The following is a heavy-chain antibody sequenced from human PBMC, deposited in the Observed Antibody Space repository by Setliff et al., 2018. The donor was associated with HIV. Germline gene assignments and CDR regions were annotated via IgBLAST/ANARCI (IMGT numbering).Heavy chain of an antibody. CDR2: IDHSGST. Sequence: SETLSLTCTVSGGSISSYYWTWLRQFPGKGLEWIGEIDHSGSTNYNPSLKSRVTISIDTSKNQFSLKLSSVTAADTAVYYCARSVDTTLVPAYYFDYWGQGTLVTVSS. CDR3: ARSVDTTLVPAYYFDY. D-gene: IGHD5-18*01. CDR1: GGSISSYY. V-gene: IGHV4-59*01. J-gene: IGHJ4*02.